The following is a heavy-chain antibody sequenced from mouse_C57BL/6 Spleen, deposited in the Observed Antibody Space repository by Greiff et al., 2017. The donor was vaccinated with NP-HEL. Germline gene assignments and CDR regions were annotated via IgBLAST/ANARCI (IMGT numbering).Heavy chain of an antibody. Sequence: QVQLQQPGAELVKPGASVKLSCKASGYTFTSYWMHWVKQRPGQGLEWIGMIHPNSGSTNYNEKFKSKATLTVDKSSSTAYMQLSSLTSEDSAVYYCASGYDPGLLGRFAYWGQGTLVTVSA. CDR1: GYTFTSYW. CDR2: IHPNSGST. CDR3: ASGYDPGLLGRFAY. D-gene: IGHD4-1*01. J-gene: IGHJ3*01. V-gene: IGHV1-64*01.